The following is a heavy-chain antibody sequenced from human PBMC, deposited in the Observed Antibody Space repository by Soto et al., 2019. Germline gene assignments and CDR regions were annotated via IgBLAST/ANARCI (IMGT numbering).Heavy chain of an antibody. V-gene: IGHV4-39*01. CDR3: ARQGELQWSTYYYYGMDV. CDR1: GGSISSSSYY. J-gene: IGHJ6*02. Sequence: SETLSLTCTVSGGSISSSSYYWGWIRQPPGKGLEWIGSIYYSGSTYYNPSLKSRVTISVDTSKNQFSLKLSSVTAADTAVYYCARQGELQWSTYYYYGMDVWGQGTTVTVSS. D-gene: IGHD2-15*01. CDR2: IYYSGST.